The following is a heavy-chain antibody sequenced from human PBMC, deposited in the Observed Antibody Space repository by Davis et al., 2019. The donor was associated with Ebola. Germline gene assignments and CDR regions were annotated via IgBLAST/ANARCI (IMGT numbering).Heavy chain of an antibody. Sequence: MPSETLSLTCAVYGGSFSGYYWSWIRQPPGKGLEWIGEINHSGSTNYNPSLKSRVTISVDTSKNQFSLKLYSVTAADTAVYYCARGPLIVVAPAAIRSNAFDIWGQGTMVTVSS. CDR3: ARGPLIVVAPAAIRSNAFDI. CDR2: INHSGST. CDR1: GGSFSGYY. D-gene: IGHD2-2*02. J-gene: IGHJ3*02. V-gene: IGHV4-34*01.